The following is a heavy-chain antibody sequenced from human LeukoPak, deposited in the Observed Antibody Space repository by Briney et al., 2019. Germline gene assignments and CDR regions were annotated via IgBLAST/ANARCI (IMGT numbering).Heavy chain of an antibody. CDR2: VDNGGSST. J-gene: IGHJ6*03. CDR3: ARGYCSGGSCYSSYMDV. Sequence: GGSLRLSCEASGFTFNNYCMHWVRQAPGKGLVWVSHVDNGGSSTTYADSVKGRFTLTRDNAKNTMYLQMNSLGAEDTAVYYCARGYCSGGSCYSSYMDVWGKGTTVTVSS. V-gene: IGHV3-74*01. D-gene: IGHD2-15*01. CDR1: GFTFNNYC.